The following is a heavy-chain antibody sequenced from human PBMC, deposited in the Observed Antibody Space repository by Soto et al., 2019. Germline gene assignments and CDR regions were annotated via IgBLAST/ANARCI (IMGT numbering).Heavy chain of an antibody. V-gene: IGHV1-8*01. CDR3: ARSHSSIKTFDY. D-gene: IGHD6-13*01. CDR1: GYTFSSYD. J-gene: IGHJ4*02. CDR2: VNPDSGNT. Sequence: ASVKVSCKASGYTFSSYDITWVRQAAGQGLEWMGWVNPDSGNTNYAQKFQGRVTITRDTSTSTVYMELSSLRSEDTAVYYCARSHSSIKTFDYWGQGTLVTVSS.